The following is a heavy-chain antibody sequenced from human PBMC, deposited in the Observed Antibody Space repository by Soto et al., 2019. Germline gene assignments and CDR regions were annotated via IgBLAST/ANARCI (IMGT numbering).Heavy chain of an antibody. V-gene: IGHV1-18*01. D-gene: IGHD2-8*01. J-gene: IGHJ5*02. CDR3: ARDMDCTNGVCPSWFDP. Sequence: GASVKVSCKASGYTFTSYGISWVRQAPGQGLEWMGWISAYNGNTNYAQKLQGRVTMTTDTSTSTAYMELRSLRSDDTAVYFCARDMDCTNGVCPSWFDPWGQGTLVTV. CDR1: GYTFTSYG. CDR2: ISAYNGNT.